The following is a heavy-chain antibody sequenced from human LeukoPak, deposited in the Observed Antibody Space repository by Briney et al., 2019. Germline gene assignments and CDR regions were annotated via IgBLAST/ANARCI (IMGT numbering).Heavy chain of an antibody. J-gene: IGHJ4*02. CDR1: GGSISSYY. CDR2: IYHSGST. V-gene: IGHV4-59*12. Sequence: SETLSLTCTVSGGSISSYYWSWIRQPPGKGLEWIGYIYHSGSTYYNPSLKSRVTISVDRSKNQFSLKLSSVTAADTAVYYCARDGVIGTTFDSWGQGTLVTVSS. D-gene: IGHD1-14*01. CDR3: ARDGVIGTTFDS.